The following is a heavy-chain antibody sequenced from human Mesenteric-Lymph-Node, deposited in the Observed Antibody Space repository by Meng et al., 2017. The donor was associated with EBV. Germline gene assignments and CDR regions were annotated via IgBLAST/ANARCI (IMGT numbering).Heavy chain of an antibody. Sequence: QVQLQESGPGLAKLSQNLSLTCAVSGGSISSGGYYWSWIRQPPGKGLEWIGYIYYSGSTYYNPSLKSRVTISVDTSKNQFSLKLTSVTAADTAVYYCAREYYYGSGKNYCGQGTLVTVSS. J-gene: IGHJ4*02. D-gene: IGHD3-10*01. CDR2: IYYSGST. CDR1: GGSISSGGYY. CDR3: AREYYYGSGKNY. V-gene: IGHV4-31*11.